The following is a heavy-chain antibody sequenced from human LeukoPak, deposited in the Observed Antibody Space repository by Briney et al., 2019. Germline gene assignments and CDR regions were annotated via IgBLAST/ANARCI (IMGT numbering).Heavy chain of an antibody. CDR1: GFTVSSNY. V-gene: IGHV3-53*01. D-gene: IGHD3-22*01. CDR2: IYSGGST. Sequence: GGSLRLSCVASGFTVSSNYMSWVRQAPGKGLEWVSVIYSGGSTYCADSVKGRFTISRDNSKNTLYLQMNSLRAEDTAVYYCARGLPYYYDSSGPFDYWGQGTLVTVSS. J-gene: IGHJ4*02. CDR3: ARGLPYYYDSSGPFDY.